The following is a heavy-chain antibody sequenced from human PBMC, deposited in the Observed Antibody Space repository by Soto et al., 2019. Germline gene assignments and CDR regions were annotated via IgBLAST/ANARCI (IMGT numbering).Heavy chain of an antibody. CDR2: ISGGSGGI. J-gene: IGHJ6*02. CDR1: GFSFDGHV. V-gene: IGHV3-23*01. D-gene: IGHD2-2*01. CDR3: AKWSRFCTSSTSCFYFYAMDV. Sequence: EEQLLESGGGLVQPGGSLRLSCAASGFSFDGHVMTWVRQAPGKGLEWVSSISGGSGGIYYADSVKGRFTISRDNSKNTLFLQMNSLRAEDTAVYYCAKWSRFCTSSTSCFYFYAMDVWGQGTTVTVSS.